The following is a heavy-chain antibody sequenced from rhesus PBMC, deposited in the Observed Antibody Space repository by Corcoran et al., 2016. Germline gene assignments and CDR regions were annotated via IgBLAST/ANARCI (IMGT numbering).Heavy chain of an antibody. CDR3: ARRDVWNNGIIDY. V-gene: IGHV2-161*01. CDR2: VYWDYNK. CDR1: GFSLSTRGRG. D-gene: IGHD1-20*01. Sequence: QVTLKESGPALVTPTQTLTLTCTFSGFSLSTRGRGINWLRQPPGKALEWLASVYWDYNKGYTTSMKSRLTISKDTSKNQVVLTMTNMDPVDTATYYCARRDVWNNGIIDYWGQGVLVTVSS. J-gene: IGHJ4*01.